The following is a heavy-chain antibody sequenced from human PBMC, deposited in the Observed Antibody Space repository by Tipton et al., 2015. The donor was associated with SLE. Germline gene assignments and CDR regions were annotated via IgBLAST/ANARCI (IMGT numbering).Heavy chain of an antibody. V-gene: IGHV3-49*04. D-gene: IGHD3-16*01. J-gene: IGHJ4*02. CDR1: GFNFGDYA. Sequence: SLRLSCTASGFNFGDYAMSWVRQAPGKGLEGVGFIRSKAYGGTTEYAASVKGRFTLSRDDSKSIAYLQMNSRKTEDTAVYYCAKGSAEARPYYFDNWGQGTLVTVS. CDR3: AKGSAEARPYYFDN. CDR2: IRSKAYGGTT.